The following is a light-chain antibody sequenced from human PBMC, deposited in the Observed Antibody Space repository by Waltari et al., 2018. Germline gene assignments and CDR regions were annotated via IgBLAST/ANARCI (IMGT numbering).Light chain of an antibody. CDR3: MQATQFPLT. V-gene: IGKV2-24*01. Sequence: DIVMTQPPLPSSVTLGQPASISCSSLQSLVHSFGNTSLSWLQQRPGQPPRLLIYKISNRLSGVPDRFSGSGAGTEFTLKISRVETEDVGVYFCMQATQFPLTFGGGTKVEIK. J-gene: IGKJ4*01. CDR2: KIS. CDR1: QSLVHSFGNTS.